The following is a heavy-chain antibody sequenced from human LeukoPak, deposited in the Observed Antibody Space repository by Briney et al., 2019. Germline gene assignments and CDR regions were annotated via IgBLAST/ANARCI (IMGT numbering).Heavy chain of an antibody. CDR3: ARVNYYDISGYSNRGCYFDY. CDR2: INPSGGST. J-gene: IGHJ4*02. Sequence: ASVKVSCKASGYTFTSYYMHWVRQAPGQGLEWMGIINPSGGSTSYAQKFQGRVTMTRDTSTSTVYMELSSLRSEDTAVYYCARVNYYDISGYSNRGCYFDYWGQGTLVTVSS. V-gene: IGHV1-46*01. D-gene: IGHD3-22*01. CDR1: GYTFTSYY.